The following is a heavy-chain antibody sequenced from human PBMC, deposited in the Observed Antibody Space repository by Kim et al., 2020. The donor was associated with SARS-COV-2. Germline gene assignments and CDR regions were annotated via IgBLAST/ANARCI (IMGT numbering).Heavy chain of an antibody. J-gene: IGHJ4*02. V-gene: IGHV1-46*01. CDR3: AGDDYGGNSGAY. D-gene: IGHD4-17*01. Sequence: SYAQKCQGRVTMTRDTSTSTVYMELSSLRSEDTAVYYCAGDDYGGNSGAYWGKGTLVTVSS.